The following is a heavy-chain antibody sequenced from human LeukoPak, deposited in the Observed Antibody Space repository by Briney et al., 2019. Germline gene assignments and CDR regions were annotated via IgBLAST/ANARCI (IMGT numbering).Heavy chain of an antibody. V-gene: IGHV3-9*01. CDR2: ISWNSGSI. D-gene: IGHD6-13*01. CDR1: GFTFDDYA. J-gene: IGHJ4*02. CDR3: AKDIGSSSWFYFDY. Sequence: GGSLRLSCAASGFTFDDYAMHWVRKAPGKGLEWVSGISWNSGSIGYADSVKGRFTISRDNAKNSLYLQMNSLRAEDTALYYCAKDIGSSSWFYFDYWGQGTLVTVSS.